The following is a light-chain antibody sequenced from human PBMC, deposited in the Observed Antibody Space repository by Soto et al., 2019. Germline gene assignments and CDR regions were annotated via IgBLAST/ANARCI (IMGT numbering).Light chain of an antibody. CDR3: QQYYSYPQT. V-gene: IGKV1-8*01. J-gene: IGKJ3*01. Sequence: AIRMTQSPSSFSASTGDRVTITCRASQGIRSYLAWYQQKPGKAPKLLVYAASTLQSGVPSRFSGSGSGTDFTRTISCLQSEDFATYYCQQYYSYPQTFGPGTKVDIK. CDR2: AAS. CDR1: QGIRSY.